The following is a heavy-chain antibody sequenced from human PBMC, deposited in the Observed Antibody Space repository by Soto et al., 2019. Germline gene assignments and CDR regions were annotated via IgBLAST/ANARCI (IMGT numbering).Heavy chain of an antibody. CDR3: ARDQGRATADGPLGNGLDV. Sequence: QVHLVESGGGVVQPGTSLRLSCAASGFSFSDYGMHWVRQAPGKGLEWLAIIWFDASHEYYADSVKGRFTISRDNSNNTLDLQLNSLTADDTAVCVCARDQGRATADGPLGNGLDVWGQGTAVTVSS. CDR1: GFSFSDYG. J-gene: IGHJ6*02. D-gene: IGHD6-13*01. V-gene: IGHV3-33*01. CDR2: IWFDASHE.